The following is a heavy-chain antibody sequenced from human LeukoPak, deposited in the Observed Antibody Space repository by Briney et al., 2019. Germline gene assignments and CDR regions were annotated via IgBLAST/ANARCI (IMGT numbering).Heavy chain of an antibody. CDR1: GGSVRSYY. CDR3: VRDWEGFNFDI. Sequence: KPSETLSLTCTVSGGSVRSYYWSWIRQPPGEGLGWIAYIHNTGSTNYNPSLKSRVTISLDTSKNEFSLKLTSVTAADTAVYYCVRDWEGFNFDIWGQGTMVTVSS. V-gene: IGHV4-59*02. J-gene: IGHJ3*02. D-gene: IGHD1-26*01. CDR2: IHNTGST.